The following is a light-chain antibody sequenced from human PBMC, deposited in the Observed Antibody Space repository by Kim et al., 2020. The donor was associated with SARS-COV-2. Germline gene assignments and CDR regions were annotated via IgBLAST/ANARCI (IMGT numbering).Light chain of an antibody. J-gene: IGKJ4*01. Sequence: SLSEGVTATLSCKPSQSVCSQLARYQQKPAQPPRLHIYDASNRAAGIPARFSGSGSGTDFTLTISSLEPEDFAVYYCQQRTTSITFGGGTKVDIK. CDR2: DAS. CDR1: QSVCSQ. V-gene: IGKV3-11*01. CDR3: QQRTTSIT.